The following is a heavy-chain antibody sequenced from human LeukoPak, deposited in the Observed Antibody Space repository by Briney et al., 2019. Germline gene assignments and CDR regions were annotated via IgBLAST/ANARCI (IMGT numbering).Heavy chain of an antibody. Sequence: GGSLRLSCAASGFTFSSHAMSWVRQAPGKGLEWVSAISISGGDTYYADSVRGRFTISRDDSKNTLYLQMDSLRAEDTAVYYCARDDYGDSGPLFDYWGQGTLVTVSS. V-gene: IGHV3-23*01. CDR2: ISISGGDT. CDR1: GFTFSSHA. J-gene: IGHJ4*02. CDR3: ARDDYGDSGPLFDY. D-gene: IGHD4-17*01.